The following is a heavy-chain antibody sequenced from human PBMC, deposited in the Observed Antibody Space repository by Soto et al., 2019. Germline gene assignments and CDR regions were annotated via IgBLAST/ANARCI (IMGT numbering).Heavy chain of an antibody. CDR1: GFTFSGSA. CDR3: TTLGYCTYGVCSTVDI. J-gene: IGHJ3*02. Sequence: EVQLVESGGGLVQPGGSLKLSCAASGFTFSGSAMHWVRQASGKGLEWVGRIRSKANSYATAYAASVKGRFTISRDDSKNTAYLQMNSLKTEDTAVYYCTTLGYCTYGVCSTVDIWGQGTMVTVSS. V-gene: IGHV3-73*01. D-gene: IGHD2-8*01. CDR2: IRSKANSYAT.